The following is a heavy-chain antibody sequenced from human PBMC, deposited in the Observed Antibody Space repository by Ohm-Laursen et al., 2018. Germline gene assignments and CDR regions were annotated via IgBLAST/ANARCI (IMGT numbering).Heavy chain of an antibody. CDR2: ISGSGGST. CDR1: GSTFSSYA. J-gene: IGHJ6*02. Sequence: SLRLSCTAPGSTFSSYAMSWVRQAPGKGLEWVSAISGSGGSTYYADSVKGRFTISRDNSKNTLYLQMNSLRAEDTAVYYCAKEITSYYYYYYGMDVWGQGTTVTVSS. V-gene: IGHV3-23*01. D-gene: IGHD5-24*01. CDR3: AKEITSYYYYYYGMDV.